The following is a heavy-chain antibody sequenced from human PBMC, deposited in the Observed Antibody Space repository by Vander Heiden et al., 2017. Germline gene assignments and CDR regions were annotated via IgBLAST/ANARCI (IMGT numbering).Heavy chain of an antibody. CDR1: GGSISSYY. Sequence: QVQLQESGPGLVKPSETLSLTCTVSGGSISSYYWGWIRQPPGKGLEWIGYIYNSASTIYNPSLKSRVTISVDTSKNQFSLRLTSVTAADTAVYFCARVYPEGYYDTSGYGAFDFWGQGTMVTVSS. V-gene: IGHV4-59*01. CDR3: ARVYPEGYYDTSGYGAFDF. D-gene: IGHD3-22*01. CDR2: IYNSAST. J-gene: IGHJ3*01.